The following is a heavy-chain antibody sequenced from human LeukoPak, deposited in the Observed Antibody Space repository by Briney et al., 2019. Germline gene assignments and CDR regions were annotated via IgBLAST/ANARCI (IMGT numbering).Heavy chain of an antibody. CDR3: ARVDSSVDTFDI. Sequence: PSETLSLTCTVSGGSISSYYWSWVRQPPGKGLEWIGYIYYSGSTNYNSSLKSRVSISVDTSDNKFSLKLSSVTAADTAVYYCARVDSSVDTFDIWGQGTMVTVSS. D-gene: IGHD3-22*01. CDR1: GGSISSYY. CDR2: IYYSGST. V-gene: IGHV4-59*01. J-gene: IGHJ3*02.